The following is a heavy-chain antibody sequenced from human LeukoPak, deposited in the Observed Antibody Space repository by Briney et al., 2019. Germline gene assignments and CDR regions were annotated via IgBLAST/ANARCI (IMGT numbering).Heavy chain of an antibody. D-gene: IGHD3-22*01. J-gene: IGHJ4*02. V-gene: IGHV3-30*18. CDR3: AKGSHYYDSGGYYIEY. CDR2: ISYDGSNQ. Sequence: PGRSLRLSCAASGFTFSSYGMHWVREAPGKGLEWVAVISYDGSNQYYAVSVKGRFTISRDNSKNTLYLQMNILRPDDTAVYFCAKGSHYYDSGGYYIEYWGQGTLVAVSS. CDR1: GFTFSSYG.